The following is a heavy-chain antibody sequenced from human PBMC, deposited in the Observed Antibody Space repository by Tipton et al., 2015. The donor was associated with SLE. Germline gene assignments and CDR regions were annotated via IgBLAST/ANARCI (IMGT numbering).Heavy chain of an antibody. CDR3: ARGGGYYYHLDV. CDR2: INENGNT. CDR1: GESFNTYY. V-gene: IGHV4-34*01. D-gene: IGHD3-16*01. Sequence: TLSLTCAVYGESFNTYYWTWIRQPPGKGLEWIGEINENGNTNFSLSLKNRVTMSVDTSKNQFSLSLYSVTAADTAVYYCARGGGYYYHLDVWDKGTTVTVSS. J-gene: IGHJ6*03.